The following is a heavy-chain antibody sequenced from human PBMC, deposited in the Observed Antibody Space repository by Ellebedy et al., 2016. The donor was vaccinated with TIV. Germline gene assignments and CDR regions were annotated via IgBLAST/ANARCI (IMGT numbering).Heavy chain of an antibody. CDR1: GYIFISDL. D-gene: IGHD2-15*01. CDR3: ARGIRMPSDY. V-gene: IGHV1-8*02. Sequence: AASVKVSCKSSGYIFISDLIHWVRQAPGQGLEWMGAVNPSNGGTGYAQKFQGRVSMTRNTSISTAYLELSNLRSDDTAVYYCARGIRMPSDYWGQGTLVTVSS. CDR2: VNPSNGGT. J-gene: IGHJ4*02.